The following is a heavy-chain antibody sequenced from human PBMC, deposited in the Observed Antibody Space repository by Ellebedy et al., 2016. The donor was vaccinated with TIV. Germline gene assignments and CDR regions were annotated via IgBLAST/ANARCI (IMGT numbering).Heavy chain of an antibody. J-gene: IGHJ2*01. V-gene: IGHV4-39*07. D-gene: IGHD4-17*01. CDR1: GVSISSSSDY. Sequence: MPSETLSLTCSVSGVSISSSSDYWGWLRQPPGKGLEWIGSVDYSGRAYNNPSLKSRVTSSVDTSKNQFSLKLTSVTAADTAVYFCARDSDGDYTSFDLWGRGALVIVSS. CDR2: VDYSGRA. CDR3: ARDSDGDYTSFDL.